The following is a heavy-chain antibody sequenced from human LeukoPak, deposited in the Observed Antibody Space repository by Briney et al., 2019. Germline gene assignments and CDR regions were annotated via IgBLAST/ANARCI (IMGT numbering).Heavy chain of an antibody. J-gene: IGHJ5*02. CDR1: GGTFSSYA. D-gene: IGHD3-10*01. CDR2: IIPIFGTA. CDR3: ARESITMVRGVITRNWFDP. Sequence: GSSVKVSCKASGGTFSSYAISWVRQAPGQGLEWMGGIIPIFGTANYAQKFQGRVTITADESTGTAYMELSSLRPEDTAVYYCARESITMVRGVITRNWFDPWGQGTLVTVSS. V-gene: IGHV1-69*01.